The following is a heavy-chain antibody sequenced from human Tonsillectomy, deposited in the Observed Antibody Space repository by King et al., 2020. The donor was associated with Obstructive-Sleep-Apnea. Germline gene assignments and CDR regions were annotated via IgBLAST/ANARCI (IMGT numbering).Heavy chain of an antibody. J-gene: IGHJ5*02. V-gene: IGHV4-39*07. CDR3: ARGGRITMIGGSDWFDP. Sequence: LQLQESGPGLVKPSETLSLTCTVSGGSISSSSYYWGWIPQPPGKGLEWIGSIYYSGSTYYNPSLKSRVTISVDTSKNQFSLKLSSVTAADTAVYYCARGGRITMIGGSDWFDPWGQGTLVTVSS. D-gene: IGHD3-22*01. CDR2: IYYSGST. CDR1: GGSISSSSYY.